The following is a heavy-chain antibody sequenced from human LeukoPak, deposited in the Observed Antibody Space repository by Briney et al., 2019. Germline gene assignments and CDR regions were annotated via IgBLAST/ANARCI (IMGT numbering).Heavy chain of an antibody. D-gene: IGHD6-13*01. CDR2: VRNDGSNE. CDR3: ARDRGIAAAGTDFDY. J-gene: IGHJ4*02. CDR1: GFVLSDYG. V-gene: IGHV3-30*02. Sequence: GGSLRLSCAASGFVLSDYGMHWVRQAPGKGLEWVAFVRNDGSNEYYVGSVKGRFTISRDKSKNTLYLQMNSLRAEDTAVYYCARDRGIAAAGTDFDYWGQGTLVTVSS.